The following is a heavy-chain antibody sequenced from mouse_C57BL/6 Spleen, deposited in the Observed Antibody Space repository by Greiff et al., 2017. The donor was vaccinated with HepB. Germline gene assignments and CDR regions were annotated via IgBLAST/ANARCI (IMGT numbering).Heavy chain of an antibody. CDR3: AREGAGFDY. CDR1: GYAFTNYL. CDR2: INPGSGGT. Sequence: VHLVESGAELVRPGTSVKVSCKASGYAFTNYLIEWVKQRPGQGLEWIGVINPGSGGTNYNEKFKGKATLTADKSSSTAYMQLSSLTSEDSAVYFCAREGAGFDYWGQGTTLTVSS. V-gene: IGHV1-54*01. J-gene: IGHJ2*01.